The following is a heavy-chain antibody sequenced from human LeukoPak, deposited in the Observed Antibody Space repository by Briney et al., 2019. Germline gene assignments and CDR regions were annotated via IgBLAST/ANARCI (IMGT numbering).Heavy chain of an antibody. CDR3: ARSPGIAAAGTGYYGMDV. D-gene: IGHD6-13*01. V-gene: IGHV3-13*01. CDR2: ICTAGDT. Sequence: GGSLRLSCAASGFTFSSYDMHWVRQATGKGLEWVSAICTAGDTYYPGSVRGRFTISRENAKNSLYLQMNSLRAGDTAVYYCARSPGIAAAGTGYYGMDVWGQGTTVTVSS. CDR1: GFTFSSYD. J-gene: IGHJ6*02.